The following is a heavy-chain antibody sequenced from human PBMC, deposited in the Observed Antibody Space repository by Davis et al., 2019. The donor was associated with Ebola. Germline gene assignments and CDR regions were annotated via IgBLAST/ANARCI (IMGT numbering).Heavy chain of an antibody. Sequence: GESLKISCAASGFTFSTYWMHWVRQLPGKGLVWVSRINTDGDNTSYADSVEGRFTVSRDNAKNTLYVQMNSLRAEDTGIYYCGRVIFFPGIGMDMWGQGTTVTVSS. CDR3: GRVIFFPGIGMDM. D-gene: IGHD1-14*01. J-gene: IGHJ6*02. V-gene: IGHV3-74*01. CDR2: INTDGDNT. CDR1: GFTFSTYW.